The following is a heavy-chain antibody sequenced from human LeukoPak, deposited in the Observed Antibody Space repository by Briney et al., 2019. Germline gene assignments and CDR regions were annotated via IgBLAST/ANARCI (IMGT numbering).Heavy chain of an antibody. V-gene: IGHV1-69*05. CDR1: GGTFSSYA. CDR2: IIPIFGTA. Sequence: SVKVSCKASGGTFSSYAISWVRQAPGQGLEWMGRIIPIFGTANYAQKFQGRVTITTDESTSTAHMELSSLRSEDTAVYYCARDAGKAYYYYYYMDVWGKGTTVTVSS. D-gene: IGHD6-13*01. CDR3: ARDAGKAYYYYYYMDV. J-gene: IGHJ6*03.